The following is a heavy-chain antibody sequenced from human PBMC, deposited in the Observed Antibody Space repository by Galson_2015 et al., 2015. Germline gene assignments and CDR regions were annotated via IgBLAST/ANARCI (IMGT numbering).Heavy chain of an antibody. D-gene: IGHD5-18*01. Sequence: SLRLSCAASGFTFRNHGMHWVRQAPGKGLEWLAVIWYDGSEQYYADSVKGRFTISRDNSKNTLYLQMNSLRAEDTALYYCARDIGWPKGYFAPSGQGTQVTVSS. J-gene: IGHJ5*02. CDR1: GFTFRNHG. V-gene: IGHV3-33*01. CDR3: ARDIGWPKGYFAP. CDR2: IWYDGSEQ.